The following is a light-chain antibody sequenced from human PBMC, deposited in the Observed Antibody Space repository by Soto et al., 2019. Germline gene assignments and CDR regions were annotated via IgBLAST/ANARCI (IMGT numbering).Light chain of an antibody. CDR1: SIDVGAYTF. J-gene: IGLJ1*01. V-gene: IGLV2-14*03. CDR3: SSYTSSSTHV. Sequence: QSVLTQPASVSGSPGQSITISCTGTSIDVGAYTFVSWYQQHPDKVPKLMIFDVSRRPSGVSDRFSGSKSGNTASLTISGLQPEDEADYYCSSYTSSSTHVFGSGTKLTFL. CDR2: DVS.